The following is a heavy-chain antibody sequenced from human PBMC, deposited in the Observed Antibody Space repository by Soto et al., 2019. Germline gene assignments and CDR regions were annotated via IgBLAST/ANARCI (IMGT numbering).Heavy chain of an antibody. CDR2: IYYSGST. Sequence: SETLSLTCTVSGGSISSGDYYWSWIRQPPGKGLEWIGYIYYSGSTYYNPSLKSRVTISVDTSKNQFSLNLSSVTAADTAVYYCARGRSIWWVLRYFDTYVMDVWGKGTTVTVSS. V-gene: IGHV4-30-4*01. CDR3: ARGRSIWWVLRYFDTYVMDV. D-gene: IGHD3-9*01. J-gene: IGHJ6*04. CDR1: GGSISSGDYY.